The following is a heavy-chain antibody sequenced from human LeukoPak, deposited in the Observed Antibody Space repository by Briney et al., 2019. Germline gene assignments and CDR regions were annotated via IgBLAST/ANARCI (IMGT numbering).Heavy chain of an antibody. CDR2: IIPIFGTA. D-gene: IGHD2-21*02. Sequence: ASVKVSCKASGGTFSSYAISWVRQAPGQGLEWMGGIIPIFGTANYAQKFQGGVTITADESTSTAYMELSSLRSEDTAVYYCARAPWGDRPYWYFDLWGRGTLVTVSS. J-gene: IGHJ2*01. CDR3: ARAPWGDRPYWYFDL. V-gene: IGHV1-69*13. CDR1: GGTFSSYA.